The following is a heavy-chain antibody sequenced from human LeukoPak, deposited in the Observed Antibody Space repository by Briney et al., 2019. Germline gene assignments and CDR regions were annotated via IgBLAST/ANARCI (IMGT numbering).Heavy chain of an antibody. J-gene: IGHJ4*02. Sequence: GGSLRLSCAASGLTFSNYGMHWVRQAPGKGLEWVELISYDGRNKYYADSVKGRFTISRDNSKNTLDLQMNSLRAEDTAVYYCAKDTLIVVVPAAPGHFDYWGQGTLVTVSS. CDR3: AKDTLIVVVPAAPGHFDY. CDR1: GLTFSNYG. CDR2: ISYDGRNK. D-gene: IGHD2-2*01. V-gene: IGHV3-30*18.